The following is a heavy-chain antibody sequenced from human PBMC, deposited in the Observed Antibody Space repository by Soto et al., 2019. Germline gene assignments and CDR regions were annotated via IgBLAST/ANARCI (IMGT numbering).Heavy chain of an antibody. CDR2: INSDGSST. V-gene: IGHV3-74*01. Sequence: EVQLVESGGGLVQPGGSLRLSCTASGFSFSRYYMQWVRQSPGKGLVWVSHINSDGSSTTLADSVKGRFTISRDNAKNTLYLQRNSLRVEDTAVYYCVRDNYGVDYWGQGTLVTVSS. CDR1: GFSFSRYY. CDR3: VRDNYGVDY. J-gene: IGHJ4*02. D-gene: IGHD4-17*01.